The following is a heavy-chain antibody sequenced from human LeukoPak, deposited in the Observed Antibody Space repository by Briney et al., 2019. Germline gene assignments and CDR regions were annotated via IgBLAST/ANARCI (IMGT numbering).Heavy chain of an antibody. D-gene: IGHD4/OR15-4a*01. V-gene: IGHV1-18*04. Sequence: ASVKVSCKASGCTFTSYGRSGVRQARGRGVEWMGWISPYNANTHYAQKVQGRVTMTTDTSTSTAYMELRSLRSDDTAVYYCARKPPNLAFDYWGQGTLVTVSS. J-gene: IGHJ4*02. CDR3: ARKPPNLAFDY. CDR2: ISPYNANT. CDR1: GCTFTSYG.